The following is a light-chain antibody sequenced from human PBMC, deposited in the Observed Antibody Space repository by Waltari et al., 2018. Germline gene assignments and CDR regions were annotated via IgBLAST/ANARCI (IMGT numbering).Light chain of an antibody. V-gene: IGKV3-20*01. J-gene: IGKJ1*01. CDR1: QSVGRS. CDR3: QHYVRLPVT. CDR2: GAS. Sequence: EIVLTQSPGTLSLSPGERVTLSCRASQSVGRSLAWYQQKPGQAPRLLIYGASSRATGSPDRFSGSGSLTDFSLTISRLAPDDLAVYYCQHYVRLPVTFGQGTKVEI.